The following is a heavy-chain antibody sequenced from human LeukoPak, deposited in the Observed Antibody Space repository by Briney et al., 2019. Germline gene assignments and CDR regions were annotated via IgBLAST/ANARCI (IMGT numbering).Heavy chain of an antibody. CDR3: ARGPPYYYDSSGYYSN. CDR1: GYTLTSYD. CDR2: MNPNSGNT. D-gene: IGHD3-22*01. J-gene: IGHJ4*02. V-gene: IGHV1-8*01. Sequence: GSVKVSCKASGYTLTSYDMNWVRQATGKGLEWMGWMNPNSGNTGYAQKFQGRVTMTRNTSISTAYMELSSLRSEDTAVYYCARGPPYYYDSSGYYSNWGQGTLVTVSS.